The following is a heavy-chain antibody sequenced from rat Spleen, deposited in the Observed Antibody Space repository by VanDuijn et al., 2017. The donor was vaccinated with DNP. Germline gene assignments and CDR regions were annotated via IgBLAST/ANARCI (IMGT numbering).Heavy chain of an antibody. J-gene: IGHJ3*01. V-gene: IGHV2S18*01. CDR3: ARDLLRWRRGFAY. CDR1: GFSLTSNS. D-gene: IGHD1-11*01. CDR2: MWYVGDT. Sequence: QVQLKESGPGLVQPSETLSLTCTVSGFSLTSNSVSWIRQPSGKGPEWMGRMWYVGDTSYNSALKSRLSISRDTSKSQVFLKMNSLQTEDTATYYCARDLLRWRRGFAYWGQGTLFTVSS.